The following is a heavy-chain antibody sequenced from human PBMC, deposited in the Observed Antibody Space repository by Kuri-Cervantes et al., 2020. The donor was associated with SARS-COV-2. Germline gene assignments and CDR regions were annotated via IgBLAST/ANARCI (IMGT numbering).Heavy chain of an antibody. D-gene: IGHD1-20*01. CDR3: AREPTINWSDIGNSLDV. CDR1: GFTFSTYA. CDR2: MSYDGGKI. V-gene: IGHV3-30*04. J-gene: IGHJ6*04. Sequence: GGSLRLSCAASGFTFSTYAMHWVRQAPGKGLEWVAGMSYDGGKIYYADSLKGRFTISRDNSKNTLYVQMVSLRPEDTAVYYCAREPTINWSDIGNSLDVWGKGTVVTVSS.